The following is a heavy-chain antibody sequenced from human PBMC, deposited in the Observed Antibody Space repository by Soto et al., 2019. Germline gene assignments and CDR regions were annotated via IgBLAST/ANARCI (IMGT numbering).Heavy chain of an antibody. CDR2: INTNTGNP. CDR3: ARVNLAAAEGADYYYYGMDV. Sequence: QVQLVQSGSELKKPGASVKVSCKASGYTFTSYAMNWVRQAPGQGLEWMGWINTNTGNPTYTQGFTGRFVFSLDTSVSTAYLQICSLKAEDTAVYYCARVNLAAAEGADYYYYGMDVWGQGTTVTVSS. V-gene: IGHV7-4-1*01. D-gene: IGHD6-13*01. J-gene: IGHJ6*02. CDR1: GYTFTSYA.